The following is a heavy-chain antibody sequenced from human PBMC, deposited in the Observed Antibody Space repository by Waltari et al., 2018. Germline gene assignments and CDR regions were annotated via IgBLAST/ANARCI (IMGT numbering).Heavy chain of an antibody. V-gene: IGHV3-30*03. D-gene: IGHD2-15*01. Sequence: QVQLVESGGGVVQPGRSLRLSCAGSRFSFGASGMHWVRQAPGKGLEWVAVISNDGSSKYYADSVKGRFTISRDNPGNTVFLSMKSLSAEDTATYYCAQGSHDFGGQLLLRWGPGTLITVSS. J-gene: IGHJ4*02. CDR1: RFSFGASG. CDR3: AQGSHDFGGQLLLR. CDR2: ISNDGSSK.